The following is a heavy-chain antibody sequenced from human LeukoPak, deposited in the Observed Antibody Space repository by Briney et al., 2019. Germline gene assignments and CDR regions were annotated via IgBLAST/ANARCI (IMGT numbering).Heavy chain of an antibody. D-gene: IGHD4-17*01. Sequence: PSETLSLTCAVYGGSFSGYYWSWIRQPPGKGLEWIGEINHSGSTNYNPSLKSRVTISVDTSKNQFSLKLSSVTAADTAVYYCARGFAFGGDYPYYWGQGTLVTVSS. V-gene: IGHV4-34*01. J-gene: IGHJ4*02. CDR3: ARGFAFGGDYPYY. CDR2: INHSGST. CDR1: GGSFSGYY.